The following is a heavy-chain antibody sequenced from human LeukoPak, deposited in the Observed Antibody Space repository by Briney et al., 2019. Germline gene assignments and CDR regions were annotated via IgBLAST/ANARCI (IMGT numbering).Heavy chain of an antibody. CDR3: ARDRYNEYFHY. J-gene: IGHJ1*01. Sequence: PGGSLRLSCAASGFTFNNYEMSWIRQAPGKGLEWVSYISSSAITIYYADSVKGRFTISRDNAKNSLYLQMNSLRVEDTAVYYCARDRYNEYFHYWGQGTLVTVSS. CDR1: GFTFNNYE. CDR2: ISSSAITI. V-gene: IGHV3-48*03. D-gene: IGHD3-9*01.